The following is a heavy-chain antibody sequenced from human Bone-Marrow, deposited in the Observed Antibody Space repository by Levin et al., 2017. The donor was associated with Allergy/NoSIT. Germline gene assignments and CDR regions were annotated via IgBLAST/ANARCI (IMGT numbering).Heavy chain of an antibody. J-gene: IGHJ3*02. Sequence: SETLSLTCAVSGGSISSSNWWNWVRQSPGGGLEWIGEIYHSGSTNYNPSLKNRIFISVDKSRNQFSLRLNSVTAADTALYYCARSHSSWVVFAFDMWGLFPLVTVSS. V-gene: IGHV4-4*02. CDR2: IYHSGST. D-gene: IGHD2-8*02. CDR1: GGSISSSNW. CDR3: ARSHSSWVVFAFDM.